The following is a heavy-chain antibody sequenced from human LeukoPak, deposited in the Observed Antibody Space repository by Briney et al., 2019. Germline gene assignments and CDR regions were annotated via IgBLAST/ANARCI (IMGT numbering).Heavy chain of an antibody. D-gene: IGHD1-1*01. CDR2: INPNSGGA. J-gene: IGHJ6*03. Sequence: GASVKVSCKASGYTFTSYDINWVRQATGQGLEWMGWINPNSGGANYAQKFQGRVTMTRDTSISTAYMELSRLRSDDTAVYYCAKEGVLSYYYYYMDVWGKGTTVTVSS. CDR1: GYTFTSYD. CDR3: AKEGVLSYYYYYMDV. V-gene: IGHV1-2*02.